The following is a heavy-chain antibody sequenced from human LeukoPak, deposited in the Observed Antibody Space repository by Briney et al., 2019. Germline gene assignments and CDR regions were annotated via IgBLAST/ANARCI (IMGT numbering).Heavy chain of an antibody. Sequence: ASVKVSCKASGYTFTGYYMHWVRQAPGQGLEWMGWINPNSGGTNYAQKFQGRVTMTRDTSISTAYMELSRLRSDITAVYYCARDQRRYCSSTSCSVVYWGQGTLVTVSS. CDR3: ARDQRRYCSSTSCSVVY. CDR2: INPNSGGT. J-gene: IGHJ4*02. CDR1: GYTFTGYY. V-gene: IGHV1-2*02. D-gene: IGHD2-2*01.